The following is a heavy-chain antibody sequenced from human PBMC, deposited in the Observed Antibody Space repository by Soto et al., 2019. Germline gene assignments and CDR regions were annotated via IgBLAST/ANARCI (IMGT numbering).Heavy chain of an antibody. CDR3: AIATWIQRRPDPLSI. D-gene: IGHD5-18*01. J-gene: IGHJ3*02. Sequence: SSVKVSCKGSGYTFTSYGISWVRQAPGQGLEWMGWISAYNGNTNYAQKLQGRVTMTTDTSTSTAYMELRSLRSDDTAVYYCAIATWIQRRPDPLSICAQGKMVT. V-gene: IGHV1-18*01. CDR1: GYTFTSYG. CDR2: ISAYNGNT.